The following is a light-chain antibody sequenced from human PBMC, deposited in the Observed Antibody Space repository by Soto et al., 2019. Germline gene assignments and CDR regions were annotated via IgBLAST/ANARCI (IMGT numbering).Light chain of an antibody. Sequence: DIQMTQCPSSLSASVGDRVTITCRASQIINTWLAWYQQKPGKAPKLLIYRASNLLSGVPSRFSGSGSGTEFTLTISSLQPDDFSIYYCQQYETYSGTFGPGTKVDL. CDR3: QQYETYSGT. V-gene: IGKV1-5*03. CDR2: RAS. CDR1: QIINTW. J-gene: IGKJ3*01.